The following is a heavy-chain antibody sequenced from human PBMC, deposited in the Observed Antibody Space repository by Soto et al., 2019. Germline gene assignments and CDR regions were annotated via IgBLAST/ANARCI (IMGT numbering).Heavy chain of an antibody. V-gene: IGHV3-33*01. D-gene: IGHD3-22*01. CDR3: TRAPLGIIVAPDF. Sequence: GGSLRLSCAASGFTFSSYGMHWIRQAPGKGLEWVAVIWYDGSNKYYADSVKGRVTVSTDTSISTTYMELSSLTSEDTAVYYCTRAPLGIIVAPDFWGQGTLVTVSS. CDR2: IWYDGSNK. J-gene: IGHJ4*02. CDR1: GFTFSSYG.